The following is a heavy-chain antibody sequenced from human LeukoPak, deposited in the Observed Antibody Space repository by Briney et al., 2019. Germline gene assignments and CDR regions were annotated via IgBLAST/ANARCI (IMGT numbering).Heavy chain of an antibody. J-gene: IGHJ4*02. CDR1: GFTFSSYS. CDR3: ASHYGGNSAWRDY. Sequence: TGGSLRLSCAASGFTFSSYSMNWVRQAPGKGLEWVSSISSSSSYIYYADSVKGRFTISRDNAKNSLYLQMNSLRAEDTAVYYCASHYGGNSAWRDYWGQGTLVTVSS. CDR2: ISSSSSYI. V-gene: IGHV3-21*01. D-gene: IGHD4-23*01.